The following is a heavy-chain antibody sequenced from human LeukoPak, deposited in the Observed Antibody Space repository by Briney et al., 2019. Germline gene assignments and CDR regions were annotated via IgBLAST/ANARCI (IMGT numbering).Heavy chain of an antibody. J-gene: IGHJ3*02. CDR1: GGSISSYY. CDR2: ICYIGCT. Sequence: KPSETLSLTCTGSGGSISSYYWSWIQQPPGKGLDWIGYICYIGCTNYHPSLKSRVTISVDTSKNQFSLKLSSVTAADTAVYYCARARITIFGVAYDAFDIWGQGTMVTVSS. V-gene: IGHV4-59*01. D-gene: IGHD3-3*01. CDR3: ARARITIFGVAYDAFDI.